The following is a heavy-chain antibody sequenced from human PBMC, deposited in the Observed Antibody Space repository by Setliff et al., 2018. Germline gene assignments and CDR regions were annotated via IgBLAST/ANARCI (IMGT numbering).Heavy chain of an antibody. CDR2: VYYSGST. V-gene: IGHV4-59*01. D-gene: IGHD3-10*01. CDR3: ARDYFGSGSWRTTVFDV. CDR1: AGSISTYY. J-gene: IGHJ3*01. Sequence: PSDTLCFTVSDPAGSISTYYWTWIRQPPGKGREWLGYVYYSGSTNYNPSLKSRVTISVDTSKNQFSLKLSSVTAADTAVYYCARDYFGSGSWRTTVFDVWGQGTMVTVSS.